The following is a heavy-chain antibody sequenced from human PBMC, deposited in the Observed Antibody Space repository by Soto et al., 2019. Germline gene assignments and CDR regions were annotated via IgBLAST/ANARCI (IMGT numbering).Heavy chain of an antibody. Sequence: QVQLQESGPGLVKPSQTLSLTCTVSGGSISSGDYYWSWIRQPPGKGLEWIGYIYHSGTTYYNPCINRRVTLSVDTSKNQSSQKLSSVPAADTAVYYCATYGGNSVYFEYWGQGTLVTVSS. CDR2: IYHSGTT. J-gene: IGHJ4*02. CDR1: GGSISSGDYY. V-gene: IGHV4-30-4*01. D-gene: IGHD4-17*01. CDR3: ATYGGNSVYFEY.